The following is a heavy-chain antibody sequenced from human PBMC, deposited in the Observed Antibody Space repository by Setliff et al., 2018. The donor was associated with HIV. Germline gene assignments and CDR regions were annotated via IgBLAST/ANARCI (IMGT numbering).Heavy chain of an antibody. V-gene: IGHV3-33*05. CDR2: ISYDGNKQ. CDR3: ARDGGGYNYGSIRYFDY. D-gene: IGHD5-18*01. CDR1: EFSFTTYG. Sequence: LRLSCTASEFSFTTYGMHWVRLAPGQGPQWVALISYDGNKQWYADSVKGRFTISRDNSKNTLHLELNNLGPEDTAVYYWARDGGGYNYGSIRYFDYWSQGTLVTVSS. J-gene: IGHJ4*02.